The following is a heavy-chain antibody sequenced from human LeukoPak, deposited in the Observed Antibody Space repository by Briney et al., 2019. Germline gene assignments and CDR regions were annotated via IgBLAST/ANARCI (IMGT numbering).Heavy chain of an antibody. CDR2: ISGSGGST. J-gene: IGHJ4*02. V-gene: IGHV3-23*01. CDR1: GFTFSSYS. CDR3: VKSSYNRFDY. D-gene: IGHD5-24*01. Sequence: PGGSLRLSCAASGFTFSSYSMNWVRQAPGKGLEWVSSISGSGGSTYYADSVKGRFTISRDTSKNTLYLQMNSLRAADTAVYYCVKSSYNRFDYWGQGALVTVSS.